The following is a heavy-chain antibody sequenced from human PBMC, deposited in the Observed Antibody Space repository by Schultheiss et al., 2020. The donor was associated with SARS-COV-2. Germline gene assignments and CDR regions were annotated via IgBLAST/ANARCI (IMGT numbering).Heavy chain of an antibody. CDR3: ARGVAVAGWGYYYYYYYMDV. V-gene: IGHV3-7*01. CDR1: GFTFSSYW. J-gene: IGHJ6*03. D-gene: IGHD6-19*01. Sequence: GGSLRLSCAASGFTFSSYWMSWVRQAPGKGLEWVANIKQDGSEKYYVDSVKGRFTISRDNAKNSLYLQMNSLRAEDTAVYYCARGVAVAGWGYYYYYYYMDVWGKGTTVTVSS. CDR2: IKQDGSEK.